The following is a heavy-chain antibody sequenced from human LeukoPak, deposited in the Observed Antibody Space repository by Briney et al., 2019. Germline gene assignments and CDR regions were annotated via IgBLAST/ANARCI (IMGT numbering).Heavy chain of an antibody. CDR2: IYYSGST. D-gene: IGHD6-13*01. Sequence: PSETLSLTCTVSGGSMSSGGHYWSWIRQPPGKGLEWIGYIYYSGSTNYNPSLKSRVTISVDTSKNQFSLKLSSVTAADTAVYYCARDGIAAAGTGLWYFDLWGRGTLVTVSS. V-gene: IGHV4-61*08. CDR3: ARDGIAAAGTGLWYFDL. J-gene: IGHJ2*01. CDR1: GGSMSSGGHY.